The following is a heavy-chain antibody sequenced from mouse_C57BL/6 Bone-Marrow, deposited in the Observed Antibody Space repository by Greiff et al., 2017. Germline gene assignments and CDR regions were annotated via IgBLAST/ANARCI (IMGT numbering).Heavy chain of an antibody. CDR3: ARKDYVSYAMDY. V-gene: IGHV2-2*01. CDR2: IWSGGST. D-gene: IGHD2-4*01. J-gene: IGHJ4*01. Sequence: VKPVESGPGLVQPSQSLSITCTVSGFSLTSYGVHWVRQSPGKGLEWLGVIWSGGSTDYNAAFISRLSISKDNSKSQVFFKMNSLQADDTAIYYCARKDYVSYAMDYWGQGTSVTVSS. CDR1: GFSLTSYG.